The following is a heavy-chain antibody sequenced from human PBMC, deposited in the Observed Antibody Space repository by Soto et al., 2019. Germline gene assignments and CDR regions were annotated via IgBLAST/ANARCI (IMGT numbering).Heavy chain of an antibody. CDR2: IYYTGTT. Sequence: QVQLQESGPGLAKPSQTLSLTCTVSGGSISSGDYYWSWVRQPPGKGLEWIGYIYYTGTTYYNPSLKSRVTISLDMSKNQFSVSLTAVTASDTAVYYCATDHRLDTGRGGYYSSAMDVWGQGTSVTVSS. CDR3: ATDHRLDTGRGGYYSSAMDV. D-gene: IGHD2-2*02. CDR1: GGSISSGDYY. J-gene: IGHJ6*02. V-gene: IGHV4-30-4*01.